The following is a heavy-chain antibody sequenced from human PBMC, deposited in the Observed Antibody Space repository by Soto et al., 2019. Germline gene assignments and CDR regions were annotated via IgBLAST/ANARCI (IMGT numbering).Heavy chain of an antibody. CDR1: GFTVSSNY. J-gene: IGHJ4*02. CDR2: ISSSGSTI. D-gene: IGHD3-22*01. V-gene: IGHV3-11*01. CDR3: ARSHLYYDSSGYPDY. Sequence: PGGSLRLSCAASGFTVSSNYMSWIRQAPGKGLEWVSYISSSGSTIYYADSVKGRFTISRDNAKNSLYLQMNSLRAEDTAVYYCARSHLYYDSSGYPDYWGQGTLVTVSS.